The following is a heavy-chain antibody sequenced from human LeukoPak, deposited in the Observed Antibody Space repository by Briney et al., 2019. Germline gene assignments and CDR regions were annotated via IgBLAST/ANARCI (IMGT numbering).Heavy chain of an antibody. CDR1: GFTFSSYA. V-gene: IGHV3-23*01. D-gene: IGHD3-22*01. J-gene: IGHJ4*02. Sequence: GGSLRLSCAASGFTFSSYAMTCVRQAPGKGLEWVSAISGSGGSTYYADSVKGRFTISRDNSKNTMYLQMNSLRAEDTAVYYCAKERDSRGYSDYWGQGTLVTVSS. CDR3: AKERDSRGYSDY. CDR2: ISGSGGST.